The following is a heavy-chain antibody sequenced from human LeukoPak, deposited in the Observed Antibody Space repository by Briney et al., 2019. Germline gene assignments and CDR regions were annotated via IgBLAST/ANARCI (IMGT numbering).Heavy chain of an antibody. V-gene: IGHV4-34*01. J-gene: IGHJ6*03. CDR3: ARQRKKMVRGYCYYMDV. D-gene: IGHD3-10*01. CDR1: GGSFSGYY. Sequence: SETLSLTCAVYGGSFSGYYWSWIRQPPGKGLEWIGEINHSGSTNYNPSLKSRVTISVDTSKNQFSLKLSSVTAADTAVYYCARQRKKMVRGYCYYMDVWGKGTTVTISS. CDR2: INHSGST.